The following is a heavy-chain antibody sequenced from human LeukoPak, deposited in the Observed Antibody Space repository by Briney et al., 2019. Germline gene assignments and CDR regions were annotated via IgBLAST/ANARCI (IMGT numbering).Heavy chain of an antibody. CDR3: VTDVLLCGGNICNFFDP. Sequence: PSETLSLTCSVSGHPITTGYFWAWIRQSPGKGLEWIASVSHSGTTYYNPPLKSRVTISLDTSRNQLSLKLSSVTAADTAVYYCVTDVLLCGGNICNFFDPWGQGTLVTVSS. CDR1: GHPITTGYF. D-gene: IGHD2-15*01. V-gene: IGHV4-38-2*02. J-gene: IGHJ5*01. CDR2: VSHSGTT.